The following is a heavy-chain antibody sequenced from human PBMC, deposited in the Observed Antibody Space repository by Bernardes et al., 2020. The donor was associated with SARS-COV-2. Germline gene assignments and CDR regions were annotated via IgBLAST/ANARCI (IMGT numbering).Heavy chain of an antibody. D-gene: IGHD5-12*01. CDR3: AKGSSPVDIVGDC. CDR1: GFTFSNYA. Sequence: GGSLRLSCAASGFTFSNYAMSWVRQAPGKGLEWVSAISGSGGDTYYADSVKGRFSISRDNSKNTLYLQMNSLRAEDTAVYYCAKGSSPVDIVGDCWGQGALVTVSS. J-gene: IGHJ4*02. CDR2: ISGSGGDT. V-gene: IGHV3-23*01.